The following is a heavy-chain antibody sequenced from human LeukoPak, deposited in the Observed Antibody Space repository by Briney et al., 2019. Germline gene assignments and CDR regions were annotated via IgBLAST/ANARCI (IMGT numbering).Heavy chain of an antibody. CDR3: ARGGIYCSGGSCSYYYYMDV. CDR1: GYTFSSYW. D-gene: IGHD2-15*01. CDR2: INTDGSST. J-gene: IGHJ6*03. Sequence: PGGSLRLSCAASGYTFSSYWMHWVRQAPGKGLVWVSRINTDGSSTSYADSVKGRFTISRDNAKNTLYLQMNSLRAEDTAVYYCARGGIYCSGGSCSYYYYMDVWGKGTTVTVSS. V-gene: IGHV3-74*01.